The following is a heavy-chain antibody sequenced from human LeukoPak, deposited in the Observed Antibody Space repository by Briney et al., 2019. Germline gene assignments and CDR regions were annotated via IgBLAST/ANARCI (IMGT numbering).Heavy chain of an antibody. D-gene: IGHD3-9*01. CDR3: AKWETYYDILTGYYINWFDP. Sequence: PSETLSLTCTVSGGSISSYYWSWIRQPPGKGLEWIGLIYYSGSTNYNPSLKSRVTISVDTSKNQFSLKLSSVTAADTAVYYCAKWETYYDILTGYYINWFDPWGQGTLVTVSS. J-gene: IGHJ5*02. V-gene: IGHV4-59*01. CDR2: IYYSGST. CDR1: GGSISSYY.